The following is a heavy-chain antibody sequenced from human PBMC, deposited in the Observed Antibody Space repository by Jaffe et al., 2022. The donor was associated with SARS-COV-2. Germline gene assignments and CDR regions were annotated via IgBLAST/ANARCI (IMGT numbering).Heavy chain of an antibody. CDR2: IKQDANEK. CDR1: GFTFSTYW. V-gene: IGHV3-7*03. Sequence: EVQLVESGGDLVQPGGSLRLSCAASGFTFSTYWMSWVRQAPGKGLEWVANIKQDANEKNYVDSVKGRFTISRDNAKSSLYLQMNSLRAEDTAVYYCARDSFLHCSNSICDIENYGMDVWGQGTTVTVSS. CDR3: ARDSFLHCSNSICDIENYGMDV. D-gene: IGHD2-8*01. J-gene: IGHJ6*02.